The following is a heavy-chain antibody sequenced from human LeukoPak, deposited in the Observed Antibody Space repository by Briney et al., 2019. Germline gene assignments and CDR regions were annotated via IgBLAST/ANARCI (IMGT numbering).Heavy chain of an antibody. CDR1: GGSISSSSYC. D-gene: IGHD6-13*01. CDR2: IYHSGST. CDR3: ARAYSSSGFRVFDI. Sequence: SETLSLTCTVSGGSISSSSYCWGWIRQPPGKGLEWIGSIYHSGSTYYNPSLKSRVTISVDTSKNQFSLKLSSVTAADTAVYYCARAYSSSGFRVFDIWGQGTMVTVSS. J-gene: IGHJ3*02. V-gene: IGHV4-39*07.